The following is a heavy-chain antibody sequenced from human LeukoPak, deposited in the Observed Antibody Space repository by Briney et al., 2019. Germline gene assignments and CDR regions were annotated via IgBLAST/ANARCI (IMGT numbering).Heavy chain of an antibody. Sequence: GGSLRLSCAASGFTFDDYAMHWVRQAPGKGLEWVSGISWNSGSIGYADSVKGRFTISRDNAKNSLYLQMNSLRAEDTALYYCAKEWGGFDYWGQGTLVTVSS. V-gene: IGHV3-9*01. CDR2: ISWNSGSI. CDR3: AKEWGGFDY. D-gene: IGHD3-16*01. J-gene: IGHJ4*02. CDR1: GFTFDDYA.